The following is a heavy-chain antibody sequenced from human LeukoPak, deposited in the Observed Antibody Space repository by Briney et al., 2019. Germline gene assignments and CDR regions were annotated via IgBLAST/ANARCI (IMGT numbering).Heavy chain of an antibody. CDR2: INPNSGGT. J-gene: IGHJ4*02. V-gene: IGHV1-2*02. CDR1: GYTFTDYY. CDR3: ARVGYRSSPIAAAKDPPDY. Sequence: GASVKVSSKASGYTFTDYYLHWVRQAPGQGLEWMGWINPNSGGTNYAQKFQGRVTLTRDTSMSTAYMEISRLTSDDTAVYYCARVGYRSSPIAAAKDPPDYWGQGTLVTVSS. D-gene: IGHD6-13*01.